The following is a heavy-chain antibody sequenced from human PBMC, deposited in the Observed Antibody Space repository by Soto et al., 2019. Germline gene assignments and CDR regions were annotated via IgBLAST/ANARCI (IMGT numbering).Heavy chain of an antibody. Sequence: EVQLVESGGGLVQPGGSLRLSCAASGFTFSNYWMSWVRQAPGKGLEWVANIKEDGSERYYVDSVKGRLTISRDNAKNSLYLQMTSLRPEDTAVYYCTRGHPSIYNYWGQGTLVTVSS. CDR3: TRGHPSIYNY. J-gene: IGHJ4*02. D-gene: IGHD4-4*01. CDR1: GFTFSNYW. V-gene: IGHV3-7*01. CDR2: IKEDGSER.